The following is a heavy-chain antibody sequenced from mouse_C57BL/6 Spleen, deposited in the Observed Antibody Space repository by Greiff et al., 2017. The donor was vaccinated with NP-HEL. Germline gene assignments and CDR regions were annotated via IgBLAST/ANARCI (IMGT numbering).Heavy chain of an antibody. J-gene: IGHJ1*03. CDR3: TRWRDGYYWYFDV. CDR1: GYTFTDYE. V-gene: IGHV1-15*01. CDR2: IDPETGGT. D-gene: IGHD2-3*01. Sequence: VQLQQSGPELVKPGASVTLSCKASGYTFTDYEMHWVKQTPVHGLEWIGAIDPETGGTAYNQKFKGKAILTADKSSSTAYMELRSLTSEDSAVYYCTRWRDGYYWYFDVWGTGTTVTVSS.